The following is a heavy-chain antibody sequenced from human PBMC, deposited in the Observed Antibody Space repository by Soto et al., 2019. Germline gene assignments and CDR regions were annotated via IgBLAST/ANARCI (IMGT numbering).Heavy chain of an antibody. CDR2: ISYDGSNK. V-gene: IGHV3-30-3*01. D-gene: IGHD5-18*01. CDR3: ARADQRGYSYCCFDY. J-gene: IGHJ4*02. Sequence: QVQLVESGGGVVQPGRSLRLSCAASGFTFSSYAMHWVRQAPGKGLEWVAVISYDGSNKYYADSVKGRFTISRDNSKNTLYQQMNSLRAEDTAVYYCARADQRGYSYCCFDYWGQGTLVTVSS. CDR1: GFTFSSYA.